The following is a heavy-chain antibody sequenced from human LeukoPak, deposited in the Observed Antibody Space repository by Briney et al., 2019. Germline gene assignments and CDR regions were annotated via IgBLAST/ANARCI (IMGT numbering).Heavy chain of an antibody. J-gene: IGHJ3*02. CDR1: GFTFSSYA. CDR3: AKDRIQYPDAFDI. D-gene: IGHD4-11*01. Sequence: PGGSLRLSCAASGFTFSSYAMSWVRQAPGKGLEWVSAISGSGGSTCYADSVKGRFTISRVNSKNTLYLQMNSLRAEDTAVYYCAKDRIQYPDAFDIWGQGTMVTVSS. V-gene: IGHV3-23*01. CDR2: ISGSGGST.